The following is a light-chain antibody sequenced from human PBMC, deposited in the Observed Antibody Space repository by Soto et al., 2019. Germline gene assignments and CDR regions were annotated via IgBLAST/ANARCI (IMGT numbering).Light chain of an antibody. CDR3: QQFNNYPWT. CDR2: KAS. V-gene: IGKV1-5*03. J-gene: IGKJ1*01. CDR1: QSISSW. Sequence: DIPMTQSPSTLSASVGDRVTITCRASQSISSWLAWYQQKPGKAPKLLIYKASSLESGVPSRFSGSGSGTEFTLTISSLQPDDFATYYCQQFNNYPWTVGQGTMVEIK.